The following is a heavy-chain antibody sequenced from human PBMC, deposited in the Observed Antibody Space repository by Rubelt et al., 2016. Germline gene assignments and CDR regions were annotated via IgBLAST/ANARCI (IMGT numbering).Heavy chain of an antibody. V-gene: IGHV1-46*01. D-gene: IGHD2-21*01. CDR3: AALYSDY. Sequence: QVQLVQSGAEVKKPGASVKVSCKTSGYTFANSYIHWVRQAPGQGLEWIGIINPSSGSTDYAQKFQGRVTMTRDTSTSTVYMELSSLRSEDTAVYYCAALYSDYWGQGTLLTVSS. CDR2: INPSSGST. CDR1: GYTFANSY. J-gene: IGHJ4*02.